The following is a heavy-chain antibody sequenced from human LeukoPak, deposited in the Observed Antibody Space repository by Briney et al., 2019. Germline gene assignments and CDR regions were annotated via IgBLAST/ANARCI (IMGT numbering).Heavy chain of an antibody. V-gene: IGHV1-24*01. CDR3: ATPDLQIAAAGTYYFDY. Sequence: ASVKVSCKASGYTFTGYYMHWVRQAPGKGLEWMGGFDPEDGETIYAQKFQGRVTMTEDTSTDTAYMELSSLRSEDTAVYYCATPDLQIAAAGTYYFDYWGQGTLVTVSS. CDR1: GYTFTGYY. D-gene: IGHD6-13*01. J-gene: IGHJ4*02. CDR2: FDPEDGET.